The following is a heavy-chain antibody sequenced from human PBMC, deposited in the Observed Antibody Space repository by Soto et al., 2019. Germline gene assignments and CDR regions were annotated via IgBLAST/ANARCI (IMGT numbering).Heavy chain of an antibody. J-gene: IGHJ5*02. CDR3: AREAGTWHLPLNWFDP. CDR1: GFTFSSYS. Sequence: PGGSLRLSCAASGFTFSSYSMNWVRQAPGKGLEWVSYISSSSSTIYYADSVKGRFTISIDNAKNSLYLQMNSLRDEDTAVYYCAREAGTWHLPLNWFDPWGQGTLVTVSS. D-gene: IGHD6-19*01. V-gene: IGHV3-48*02. CDR2: ISSSSSTI.